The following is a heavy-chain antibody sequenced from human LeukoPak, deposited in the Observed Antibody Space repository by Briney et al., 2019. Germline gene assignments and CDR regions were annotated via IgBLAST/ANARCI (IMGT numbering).Heavy chain of an antibody. J-gene: IGHJ5*02. CDR1: GGSISGYY. V-gene: IGHV4-4*07. D-gene: IGHD3-3*01. CDR3: ARADFWSGYRFDL. Sequence: PSETLSLTCAVSGGSISGYYLSWIRQPAREGLEWIGRIHTSGSTNYNSSLKSRVSMSLDTSNNQFSLKLSSVTAADTAVYYCARADFWSGYRFDLWGLRTLVSVS. CDR2: IHTSGST.